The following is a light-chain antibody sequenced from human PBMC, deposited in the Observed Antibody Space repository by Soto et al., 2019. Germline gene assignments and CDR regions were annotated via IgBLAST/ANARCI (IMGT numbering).Light chain of an antibody. CDR2: NVT. CDR3: NSYTSSFTYV. Sequence: QSALTQPASVSGSPGQSITISCTGTSTDVGGHNCVSWYQQHPGKAPKLLIYNVTNRPSEISNRFSGSKSGNTASLTISGXXXXDEAXYYCNSYTSSFTYVFGTGTKVTVL. CDR1: STDVGGHNC. J-gene: IGLJ1*01. V-gene: IGLV2-14*01.